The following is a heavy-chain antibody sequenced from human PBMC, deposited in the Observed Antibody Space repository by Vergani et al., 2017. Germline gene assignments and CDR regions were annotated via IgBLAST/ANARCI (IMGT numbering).Heavy chain of an antibody. V-gene: IGHV4-59*01. CDR3: ARVTDYGDSWYYFDY. D-gene: IGHD4-17*01. Sequence: QVQLQESGPGLVKPSETLSLTCTVSGGSISSYYWSWIRQPPGKGLEWIGYIYYSGSTNYNPSLKSRVTISVDTSKNQFPLKLSSVTAADTAVYYCARVTDYGDSWYYFDYWGQGTLVTVSS. J-gene: IGHJ4*02. CDR2: IYYSGST. CDR1: GGSISSYY.